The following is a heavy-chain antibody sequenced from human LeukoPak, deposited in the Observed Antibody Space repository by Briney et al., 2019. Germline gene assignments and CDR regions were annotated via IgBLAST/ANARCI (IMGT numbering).Heavy chain of an antibody. CDR2: IKQDGSEK. D-gene: IGHD1-1*01. V-gene: IGHV3-7*01. CDR1: RFTFSSHW. J-gene: IGHJ3*02. Sequence: PGGSLRLSCAASRFTFSSHWMNWVRQAPGKGLEWVANIKQDGSEKYYVDSVKGRFTISRDNANNSLYLQMNSLRAEDTAVYYCARTWNDDRVDAFDIWGQGTMVTVSS. CDR3: ARTWNDDRVDAFDI.